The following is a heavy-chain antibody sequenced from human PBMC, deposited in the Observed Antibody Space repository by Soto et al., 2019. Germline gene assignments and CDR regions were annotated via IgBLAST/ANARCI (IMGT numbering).Heavy chain of an antibody. CDR1: GYTFTSYD. Sequence: QVQLVQSGAEVKKPGASVKVSCKASGYTFTSYDINWVRQATGQGLEWMGWMNPNSGNTGYAQKFQGRFTMTRNTSISTAYMELSSLRSEDTAVYYCARAEEELRYYYYYMDVWGKGTTVTVSS. J-gene: IGHJ6*03. D-gene: IGHD1-7*01. V-gene: IGHV1-8*01. CDR2: MNPNSGNT. CDR3: ARAEEELRYYYYYMDV.